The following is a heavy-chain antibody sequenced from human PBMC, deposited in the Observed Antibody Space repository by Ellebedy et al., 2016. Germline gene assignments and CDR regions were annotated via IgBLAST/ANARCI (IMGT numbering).Heavy chain of an antibody. D-gene: IGHD3-22*01. CDR2: IIPIFGTA. J-gene: IGHJ4*02. Sequence: SVKVSXXASGGTFSSYAISWVRQAPGQGLEWMGGIIPIFGTANYAQKFQGRVTITADESTSTAYMELRSLRSDDTAVYYCARDRVNYYDSSGYYSVDDYWGQGTLVTVSS. CDR3: ARDRVNYYDSSGYYSVDDY. CDR1: GGTFSSYA. V-gene: IGHV1-69*13.